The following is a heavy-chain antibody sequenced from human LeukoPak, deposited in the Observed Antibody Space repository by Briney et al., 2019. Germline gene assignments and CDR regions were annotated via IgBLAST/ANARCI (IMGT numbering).Heavy chain of an antibody. CDR3: AKDIAQGYTFGSIEQDY. CDR1: GFTFSSYA. V-gene: IGHV3-23*01. Sequence: QAGGSLRLSCAASGFTFSSYAVSWVRQAPGKGLEWVSAISESGSGTYYADSVKGRFTISRDNSKDTLSLQMNSLRAEDTAVYYCAKDIAQGYTFGSIEQDYWGQGTLVTVSS. CDR2: ISESGSGT. D-gene: IGHD5-18*01. J-gene: IGHJ4*02.